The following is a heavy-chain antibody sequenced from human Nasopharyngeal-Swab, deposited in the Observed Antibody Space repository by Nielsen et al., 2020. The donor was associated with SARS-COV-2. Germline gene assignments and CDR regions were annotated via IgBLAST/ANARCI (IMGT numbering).Heavy chain of an antibody. CDR3: ASDGERYFDH. V-gene: IGHV3-30-3*01. J-gene: IGHJ4*02. D-gene: IGHD5-24*01. Sequence: GESLKISCAASGFTRGFTFSSYAMHWVRQAPGKGLEWVALISYDGVNKFYADSVKGRFTISRENSKNTLYLQMNSLRGEDTAMYYCASDGERYFDHWGQGTLVTVSS. CDR2: ISYDGVNK. CDR1: GFTRGFTFSSYA.